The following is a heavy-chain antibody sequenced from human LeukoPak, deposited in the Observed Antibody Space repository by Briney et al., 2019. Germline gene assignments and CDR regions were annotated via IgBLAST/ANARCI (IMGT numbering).Heavy chain of an antibody. D-gene: IGHD3-10*01. CDR3: AKDWGGYYGSGRTY. J-gene: IGHJ4*02. V-gene: IGHV3-30*18. Sequence: GGSLRLSCATSGFRFSSFGMHWLRQAPGGGLEWVAVISNDEMNTHYADSVKGRFTISRDNSRSRLYLQMNSLRAGDTAVYYCAKDWGGYYGSGRTYWGQGVLVTVSS. CDR2: ISNDEMNT. CDR1: GFRFSSFG.